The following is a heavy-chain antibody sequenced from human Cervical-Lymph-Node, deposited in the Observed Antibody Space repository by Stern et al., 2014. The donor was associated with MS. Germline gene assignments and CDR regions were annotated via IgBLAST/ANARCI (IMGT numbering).Heavy chain of an antibody. Sequence: EVPLVESRAGLVTPGGSLRLSCAASGFIFSKAWMTWVRQAPGQGLEWVGRIKPRTNGGSTNYSTPVQGRFTISRDDSKNILFLHMNSLKTEDTALYYCTTDEVANFAHWGRGTLVTVSS. CDR1: GFIFSKAW. CDR2: IKPRTNGGST. J-gene: IGHJ5*02. V-gene: IGHV3-15*01. CDR3: TTDEVANFAH.